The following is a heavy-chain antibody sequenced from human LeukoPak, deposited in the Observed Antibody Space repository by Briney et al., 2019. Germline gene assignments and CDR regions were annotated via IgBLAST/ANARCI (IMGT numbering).Heavy chain of an antibody. CDR3: ARHIREGGTMVRGVIAPYYYYYMDV. CDR2: IYTSGST. J-gene: IGHJ6*03. V-gene: IGHV4-4*09. CDR1: GGSISSYY. Sequence: PSESLSLTCTVSGGSISSYYWSWIRQPPGKGLEWIGYIYTSGSTNYNPSLKSRVTISVDTSKNQFSLKLSSVTAADTAVYYCARHIREGGTMVRGVIAPYYYYYMDVWGKGTTVTVSS. D-gene: IGHD3-10*01.